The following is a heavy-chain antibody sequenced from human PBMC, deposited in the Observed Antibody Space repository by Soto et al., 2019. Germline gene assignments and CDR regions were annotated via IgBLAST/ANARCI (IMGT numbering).Heavy chain of an antibody. J-gene: IGHJ5*02. D-gene: IGHD3-16*01. V-gene: IGHV1-8*01. CDR1: GYSFTNND. CDR2: MNPGSGDT. Sequence: EASVKVSCKASGYSFTNNDVSWVRQATGQGLEWMGWMNPGSGDTGYAQKFQGRVTMTRDISIATAYMELSSLRSDDTAIYYCARMATFGSLNWFDPWVQGTMVSVSS. CDR3: ARMATFGSLNWFDP.